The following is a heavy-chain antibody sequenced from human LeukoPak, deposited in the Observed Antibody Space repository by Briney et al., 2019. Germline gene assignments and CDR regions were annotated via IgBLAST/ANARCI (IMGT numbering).Heavy chain of an antibody. D-gene: IGHD6-6*01. CDR2: XXXGXXXX. V-gene: IGHV5-51*01. J-gene: IGHJ6*02. CDR3: ARHGGFIAAPQYTYGMDV. Sequence: GESLKISCKGSGYSFTSYWIGRVRQMPGKXXXXXXXXXXGXXXXXXXPXXXXXVTXXXXXXXSTAYLQWSSLKASDTAMYYCARHGGFIAAPQYTYGMDVWGQGTTVTVSS. CDR1: GYSFTSYW.